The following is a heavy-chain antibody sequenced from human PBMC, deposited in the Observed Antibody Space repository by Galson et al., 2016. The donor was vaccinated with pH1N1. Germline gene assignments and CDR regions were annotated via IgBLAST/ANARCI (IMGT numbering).Heavy chain of an antibody. J-gene: IGHJ4*01. Sequence: SLRLSCAASGFSFSTFSMNWVRQAPGKGLEWLSYINTRFTTTYYADSAKGRFTISRDNAKNSLYLQMSSLRAEDTAVYYCASDSSRYYSSGYYAFWGHGTLVIVSS. V-gene: IGHV3-48*01. CDR2: INTRFTTT. CDR3: ASDSSRYYSSGYYAF. D-gene: IGHD3-22*01. CDR1: GFSFSTFS.